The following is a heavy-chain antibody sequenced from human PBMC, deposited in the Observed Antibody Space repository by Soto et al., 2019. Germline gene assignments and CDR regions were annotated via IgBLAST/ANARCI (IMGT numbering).Heavy chain of an antibody. V-gene: IGHV3-33*01. CDR1: GFTFSSYG. Sequence: QVQLVESGGGVVQPGRSLRLACAASGFTFSSYGMHWVRQAPGKGLEWVAIIWYDGSDKYYADSVKGRFTISRDNSKNTLDLQMNSLRAEDTAVYYGARVGHGGNSAFEYWGQGTLVTVSS. D-gene: IGHD2-21*02. CDR2: IWYDGSDK. J-gene: IGHJ4*02. CDR3: ARVGHGGNSAFEY.